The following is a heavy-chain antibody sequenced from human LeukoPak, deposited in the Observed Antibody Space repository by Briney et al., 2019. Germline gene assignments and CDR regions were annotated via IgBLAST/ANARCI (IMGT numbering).Heavy chain of an antibody. D-gene: IGHD6-13*01. V-gene: IGHV1-2*07. Sequence: ASVKVSRMASLYTLTGYYMHGVRQAPGQGGEWMGWINPNSGGTNYPHKFHGRVTMTRDPAISPASMDLSKLTYGNTAVYVCSRDQWSSSWYPPYWDYYYMDVWVKGSKVSVSS. CDR1: LYTLTGYY. CDR2: INPNSGGT. CDR3: SRDQWSSSWYPPYWDYYYMDV. J-gene: IGHJ6*03.